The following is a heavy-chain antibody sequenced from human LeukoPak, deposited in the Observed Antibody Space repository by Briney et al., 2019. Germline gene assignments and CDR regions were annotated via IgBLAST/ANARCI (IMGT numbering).Heavy chain of an antibody. CDR3: ARDRLSSGWYRDDAFDI. CDR1: GGSISSGSYY. CDR2: IYYSGST. J-gene: IGHJ3*02. V-gene: IGHV4-61*01. D-gene: IGHD6-19*01. Sequence: SQTLSLTCTVSGGSISSGSYYWVWIRQPPGKGLEWIGYIYYSGSTNYNPSLKSRVTISVDTSKNQFSLKLSSVTAADTAVYYCARDRLSSGWYRDDAFDIWGQGTMVTVSS.